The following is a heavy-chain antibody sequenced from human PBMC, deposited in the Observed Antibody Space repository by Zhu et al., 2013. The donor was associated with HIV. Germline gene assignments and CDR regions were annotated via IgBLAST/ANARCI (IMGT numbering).Heavy chain of an antibody. D-gene: IGHD3-10*01. CDR1: GGTFSSYA. Sequence: QLVQSGAEVKKPGSSVKVSCKASGGTFSSYAISWVRQAPGQGLEWMGGIIPIFGTANYAQKFQGRVTITADESTSTAYMELSSLRSEDTAVYYCARVPSGSGSFNYYYGMDVWGQGTTGHRLL. CDR3: ARVPSGSGSFNYYYGMDV. CDR2: IIPIFGTA. V-gene: IGHV1-69*01. J-gene: IGHJ6*02.